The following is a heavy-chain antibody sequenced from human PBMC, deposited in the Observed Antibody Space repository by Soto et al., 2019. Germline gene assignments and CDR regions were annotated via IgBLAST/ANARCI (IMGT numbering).Heavy chain of an antibody. Sequence: PGGSLRLSCAASGFTFSSYGMHWVRQAPGKGLEWVAVISYDGSNKYYADSVKGRFTISRDNSKNTLYLQMNSLRAEDTAVYYCAKDPGYYYDSSGSYFDYWGQGTLVTVSS. J-gene: IGHJ4*02. CDR1: GFTFSSYG. CDR2: ISYDGSNK. D-gene: IGHD3-22*01. CDR3: AKDPGYYYDSSGSYFDY. V-gene: IGHV3-30*18.